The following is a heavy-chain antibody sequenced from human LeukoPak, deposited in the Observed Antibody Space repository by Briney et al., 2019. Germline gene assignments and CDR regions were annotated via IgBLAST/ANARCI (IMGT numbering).Heavy chain of an antibody. CDR2: IYYSGST. Sequence: SETLSLTCTVSGGSISSGSYYWGWIRQPPGKGLEWIGSIYYSGSTYYNPSLKSRATISVDTSKNQFSLKLSSVTAADTAVYYCARQTGENYFDYWGQGTLVTVSS. V-gene: IGHV4-39*01. J-gene: IGHJ4*02. CDR1: GGSISSGSYY. CDR3: ARQTGENYFDY. D-gene: IGHD7-27*01.